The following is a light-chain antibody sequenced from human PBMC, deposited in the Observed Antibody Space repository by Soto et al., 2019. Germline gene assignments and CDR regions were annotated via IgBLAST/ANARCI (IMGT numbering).Light chain of an antibody. V-gene: IGLV2-11*01. J-gene: IGLJ2*01. CDR1: SSDVGDYNY. CDR3: CSYAGSYTLV. CDR2: DVS. Sequence: QSALTQPRSVSGSPGQSGTISCTGTSSDVGDYNYVSWYQQHPGKAPKFMIYDVSNRPSGVHDRFSGSKSGNTASLTISGLQAEDEADYYFCSYAGSYTLVFGGGTKLTVL.